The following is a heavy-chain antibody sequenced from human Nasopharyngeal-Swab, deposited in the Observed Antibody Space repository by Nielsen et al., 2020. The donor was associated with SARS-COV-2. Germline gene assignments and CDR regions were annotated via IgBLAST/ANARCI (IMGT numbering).Heavy chain of an antibody. J-gene: IGHJ4*02. Sequence: GESLKISCEASGFTFSSYAMSWVRQAPGKGLEWVSAISGSGGSTYYADSVKGRFTISRDNAKNSVSLQMNSLVVEDTAVYYCARRSPTHDYWGQGSLVTVSS. CDR1: GFTFSSYA. V-gene: IGHV3-23*01. D-gene: IGHD3-16*01. CDR2: ISGSGGST. CDR3: ARRSPTHDY.